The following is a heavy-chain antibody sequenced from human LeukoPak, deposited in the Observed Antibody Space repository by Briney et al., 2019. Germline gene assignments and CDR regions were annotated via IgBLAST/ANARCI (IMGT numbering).Heavy chain of an antibody. CDR1: GYTFTGYY. CDR3: ARRYCRGGSCYSDY. Sequence: ASVKVSCKASGYTFTGYYMHWVRQAPGQGLEWMGWINPNSGGTNYAQKFQGRVTMTRDTSISTAYMELSRLRSDDTAVYYCARRYCRGGSCYSDYWGQGTLVTVSS. J-gene: IGHJ4*02. V-gene: IGHV1-2*02. D-gene: IGHD2-15*01. CDR2: INPNSGGT.